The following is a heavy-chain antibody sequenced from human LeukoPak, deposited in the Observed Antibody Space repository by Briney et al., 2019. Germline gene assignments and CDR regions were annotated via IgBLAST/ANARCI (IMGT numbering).Heavy chain of an antibody. CDR1: GGTFSSYA. J-gene: IGHJ6*04. CDR3: ARVKYRFGSEGYYYYGMDV. D-gene: IGHD3-10*01. V-gene: IGHV1-69*01. CDR2: IIPIFGTA. Sequence: VASVKVSCKASGGTFSSYAISWVRQAPGQGLEWMGGIIPIFGTANYAQKFQGRVTITADESTSTAYMELSSLRSEDTAVYYCARVKYRFGSEGYYYYGMDVWGKGTTVTVSS.